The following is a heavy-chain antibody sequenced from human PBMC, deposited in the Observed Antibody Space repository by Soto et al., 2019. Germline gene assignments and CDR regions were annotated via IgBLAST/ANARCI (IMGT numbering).Heavy chain of an antibody. CDR2: ISYDGSNK. Sequence: GGSLRLSCAASGFTFSSYAMHWVRQAPGKGLEWVAVISYDGSNKYYADSEKGRFTISRDNSKNTLYLQMNSQRAEDQVVYYCAREGVEQQLVPSNPTAGMDVWGQGTTVTVSS. J-gene: IGHJ6*02. D-gene: IGHD6-13*01. CDR3: AREGVEQQLVPSNPTAGMDV. V-gene: IGHV3-30*04. CDR1: GFTFSSYA.